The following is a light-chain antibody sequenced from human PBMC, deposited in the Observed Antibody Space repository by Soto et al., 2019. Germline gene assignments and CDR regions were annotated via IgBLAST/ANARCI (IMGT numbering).Light chain of an antibody. J-gene: IGKJ5*01. CDR2: GAS. CDR1: QTISTTY. Sequence: IVLTQSPGTLSLSPGESATLSCRASQTISTTYLSWFQRKPGQTPRLLISGASNRASGIPDRFSGSGSGRAFTLTISRLQSEDFAVYFCQHYGGSGITFGQGTRLEIE. CDR3: QHYGGSGIT. V-gene: IGKV3-20*01.